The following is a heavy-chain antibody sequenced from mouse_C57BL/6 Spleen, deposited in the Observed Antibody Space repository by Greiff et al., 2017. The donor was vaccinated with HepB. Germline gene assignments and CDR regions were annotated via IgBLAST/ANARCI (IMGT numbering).Heavy chain of an antibody. CDR1: GYSITSGYY. Sequence: VQLQQSGPGLVKPSQSLSLTCSVTGYSITSGYYWNWIRQFPGNKLEWMGYISYDGSNNYNPSLKNRISITRDTSENQCFLKLNSVTTEDTATYYCARDGRSYYYAMDYWGQGTSVTVSS. V-gene: IGHV3-6*01. CDR2: ISYDGSN. CDR3: ARDGRSYYYAMDY. J-gene: IGHJ4*01.